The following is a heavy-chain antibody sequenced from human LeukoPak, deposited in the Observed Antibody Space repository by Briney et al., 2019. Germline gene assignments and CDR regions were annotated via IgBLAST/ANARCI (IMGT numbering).Heavy chain of an antibody. CDR2: IYDSGST. Sequence: SETLSLTCTVSGGSIRSSYYYWGWIRQPPGKGLEWIGSIYDSGSTYYNPSLKSRVTISVDTSKNQFSLKLNSVTAADTAVYYCARLSLMNPQLAYWYFDVWGRGTLVTVSS. CDR1: GGSIRSSYYY. CDR3: ARLSLMNPQLAYWYFDV. D-gene: IGHD1-1*01. J-gene: IGHJ2*01. V-gene: IGHV4-39*01.